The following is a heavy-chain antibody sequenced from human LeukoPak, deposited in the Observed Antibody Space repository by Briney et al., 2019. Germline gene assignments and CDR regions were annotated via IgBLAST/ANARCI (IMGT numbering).Heavy chain of an antibody. CDR1: GGSFSGSY. CDR2: INHSGRT. J-gene: IGHJ4*02. V-gene: IGHV4-34*01. CDR3: ATAPGGAKTKQFYYNSSGYAP. D-gene: IGHD3-22*01. Sequence: SETLSLSCAVYGGSFSGSYWSWIRQPPGKGLWWVGEINHSGRTNYNPYLKSRVTITFEASTNQFYLMLSSVTAADTTVYYCATAPGGAKTKQFYYNSSGYAPWGQGTLVTVSS.